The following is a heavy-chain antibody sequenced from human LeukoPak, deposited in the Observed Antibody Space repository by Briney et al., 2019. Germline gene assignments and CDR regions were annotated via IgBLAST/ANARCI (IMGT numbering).Heavy chain of an antibody. V-gene: IGHV1-46*01. D-gene: IGHD6-19*01. CDR2: INPSGGST. CDR3: ARDQERSSGWYPGYFQH. Sequence: GASVKVSCKASGGTFSSYAISWVRQAPGQGLEWMGIINPSGGSTSYAQKFQGRVTMTRDTSTSTVYMELSSLRSEDTAVYYCARDQERSSGWYPGYFQHWGQGTLVTVSS. J-gene: IGHJ1*01. CDR1: GGTFSSYA.